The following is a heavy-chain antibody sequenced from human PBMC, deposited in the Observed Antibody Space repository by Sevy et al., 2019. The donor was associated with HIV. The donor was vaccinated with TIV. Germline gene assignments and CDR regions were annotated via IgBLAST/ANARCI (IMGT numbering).Heavy chain of an antibody. Sequence: GGSLRLSCAASGFTFSSYAMSWVRQAPGKGLEWVSAISGSGCSTYYADSVKGRFTISKDNSKITLYLQMNSLKAEDTAVYYSAKDRRPQGKLSCFDPWGQGTLVTVSS. J-gene: IGHJ5*02. CDR1: GFTFSSYA. D-gene: IGHD1-7*01. V-gene: IGHV3-23*01. CDR2: ISGSGCST. CDR3: AKDRRPQGKLSCFDP.